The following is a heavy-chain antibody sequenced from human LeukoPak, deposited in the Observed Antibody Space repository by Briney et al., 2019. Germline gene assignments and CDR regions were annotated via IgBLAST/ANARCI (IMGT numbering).Heavy chain of an antibody. D-gene: IGHD3-3*01. Sequence: GGSLRLSCAASGFTFSSYWMSWVCQAPGKGLEWVANIKQDGSEKYYVDSVKGRFTISRDNAKNSLYLQMNSLRAEDTAVYYCARAYGDFWSGYYWGPMDAWGQGTTVTVSS. CDR1: GFTFSSYW. CDR2: IKQDGSEK. V-gene: IGHV3-7*01. CDR3: ARAYGDFWSGYYWGPMDA. J-gene: IGHJ6*02.